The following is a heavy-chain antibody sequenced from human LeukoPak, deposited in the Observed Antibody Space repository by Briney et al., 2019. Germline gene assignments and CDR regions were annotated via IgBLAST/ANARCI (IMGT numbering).Heavy chain of an antibody. D-gene: IGHD5-24*01. CDR3: ARERRRDGYNYKDY. CDR2: ISYDGSYQ. J-gene: IGHJ4*02. V-gene: IGHV3-30*04. CDR1: GFTFSAYG. Sequence: GGSLRLSCVVSGFTFSAYGMHRVRQAPGKGLEWVAVISYDGSYQAYADSVKGRFTVSRDSSKNTLYLQLNSLRPEDTGLYYCARERRRDGYNYKDYWGQGTQVSVSS.